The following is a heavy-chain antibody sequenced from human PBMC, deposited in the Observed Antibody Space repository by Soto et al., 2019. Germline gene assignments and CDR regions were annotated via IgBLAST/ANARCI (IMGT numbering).Heavy chain of an antibody. J-gene: IGHJ4*02. CDR1: GGTFSSYA. CDR3: ARDYDSSGYSRGFDY. CDR2: IIPIFGTA. Sequence: VASVKVSCKASGGTFSSYAISWVRQAPGQGLEWMGGIIPIFGTANYAQKFQGRVTITADESTSTAYMELSSLRSEDTAVYYCARDYDSSGYSRGFDYWGQGTLVTVSS. V-gene: IGHV1-69*13. D-gene: IGHD3-22*01.